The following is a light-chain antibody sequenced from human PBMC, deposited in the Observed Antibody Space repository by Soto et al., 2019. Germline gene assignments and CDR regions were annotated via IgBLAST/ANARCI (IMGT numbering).Light chain of an antibody. CDR3: QTWGTGTHVV. CDR1: SGHSSYA. Sequence: QAVVTQSPSASASLGASVKLTCTLSSGHSSYAIAWHQQQPEKGPRYLMKLDSDGSHTKGDAIPDRFSGSSSGAERYLTISSLQSEDEPDYYCQTWGTGTHVVFGGGTKLTVL. V-gene: IGLV4-69*01. J-gene: IGLJ2*01. CDR2: LDSDGSH.